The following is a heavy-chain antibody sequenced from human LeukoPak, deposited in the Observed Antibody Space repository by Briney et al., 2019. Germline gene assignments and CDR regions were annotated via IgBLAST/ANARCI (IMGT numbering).Heavy chain of an antibody. CDR2: IYSGGST. CDR3: ARAQVVATIYDYGMDV. J-gene: IGHJ6*02. Sequence: GGSLRLSCAASGFTVSSNYMSWVRQAPGKGLEWVSVIYSGGSTYYADSVKGRFTISRDNSKNTLYLQMNSLRAEDTAVYYCARAQVVATIYDYGMDVWGQGTTVTVSS. CDR1: GFTVSSNY. V-gene: IGHV3-53*01. D-gene: IGHD5-12*01.